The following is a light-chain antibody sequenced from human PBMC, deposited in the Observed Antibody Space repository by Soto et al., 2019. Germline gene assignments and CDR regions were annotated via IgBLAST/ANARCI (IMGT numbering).Light chain of an antibody. CDR1: SSNIGATYH. J-gene: IGLJ3*02. Sequence: QSVLTQPPSVSGAPGQRVTISCTGSSSNIGATYHVHWYQQLPGTAPKLLIYGNSNRPSGVPDRFSGSKSGTSASLAITGLQAEDEADYYCQSYDSSLSGSVFGGGTKLIVL. V-gene: IGLV1-40*01. CDR2: GNS. CDR3: QSYDSSLSGSV.